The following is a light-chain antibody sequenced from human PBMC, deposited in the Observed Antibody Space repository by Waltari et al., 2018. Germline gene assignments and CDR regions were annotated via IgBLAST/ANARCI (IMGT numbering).Light chain of an antibody. Sequence: QPVLTQSPSASASLGASVKLTCTLSTGHSDFAIAWQPQQPARGHRYLMKLNSDGSQAKGDEIPDRFSGSSSGAEPYLTISSLQSEDEAAYYCQTWGSGIVTFGGGTQLTVL. CDR1: TGHSDFA. V-gene: IGLV4-69*01. J-gene: IGLJ2*01. CDR2: LNSDGSQ. CDR3: QTWGSGIVT.